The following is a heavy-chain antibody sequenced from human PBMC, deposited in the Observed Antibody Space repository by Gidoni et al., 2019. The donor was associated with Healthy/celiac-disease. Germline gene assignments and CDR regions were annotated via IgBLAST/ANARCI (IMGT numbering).Heavy chain of an antibody. CDR2: ISSSSSYI. J-gene: IGHJ6*03. Sequence: EVQLVESGGGLVKPGGSLRLSCAASGLTFSSYSMNWVRQAPGKGLEWVSSISSSSSYIYYADSVKGRFTISRDNAKNSLYLQMNSLRAEDTAVYYCARGGAAAGPSYYMDVWGKGTTVTVSS. V-gene: IGHV3-21*01. CDR3: ARGGAAAGPSYYMDV. D-gene: IGHD6-13*01. CDR1: GLTFSSYS.